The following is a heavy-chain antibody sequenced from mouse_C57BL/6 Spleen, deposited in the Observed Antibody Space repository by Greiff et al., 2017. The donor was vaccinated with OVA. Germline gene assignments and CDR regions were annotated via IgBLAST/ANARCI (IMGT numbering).Heavy chain of an antibody. V-gene: IGHV1-26*01. J-gene: IGHJ2*01. D-gene: IGHD3-3*01. CDR1: GYTFTDYY. CDR3: ARSGQRVFDY. CDR2: INPNNGGT. Sequence: EVQLQQSGPELVKPGASVKISCKASGYTFTDYYMNWVKQSHGKSLEWLGDINPNNGGTSYNQKFKGKATLTVDKSSSTAYMELRSLTSEDSAVYYCARSGQRVFDYWGQGTTLTVSS.